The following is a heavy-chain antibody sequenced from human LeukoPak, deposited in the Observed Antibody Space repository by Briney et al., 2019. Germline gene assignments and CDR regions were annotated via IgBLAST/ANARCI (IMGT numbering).Heavy chain of an antibody. D-gene: IGHD4-17*01. CDR2: ISSSGSTI. J-gene: IGHJ4*02. CDR1: GFTFSSYE. Sequence: GGSLRLSCAASGFTFSSYEMNWVRQAPGKGLEWVSYISSSGSTIYYADSVKGRFTISRDNAKNSLYLQMNSLRAEDTAVYYCARGGSTVTTSVYWGQGTLVTVSS. CDR3: ARGGSTVTTSVY. V-gene: IGHV3-48*03.